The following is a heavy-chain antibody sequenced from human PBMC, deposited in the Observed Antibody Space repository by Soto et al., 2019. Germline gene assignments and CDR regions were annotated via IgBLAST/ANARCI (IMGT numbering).Heavy chain of an antibody. CDR1: GASISSGDYS. CDR3: ARDARLPTYSGYDRYYYYGMDV. Sequence: PSETLSLTCTVSGASISSGDYSWSWIRQPPGKGLEWIGYIYYSGSTYYNPSLKSRVTISVDTSKNQFSLKLSSVTAADTAVYYCARDARLPTYSGYDRYYYYGMDVWGQGTTVTVSS. D-gene: IGHD5-12*01. V-gene: IGHV4-30-4*01. J-gene: IGHJ6*02. CDR2: IYYSGST.